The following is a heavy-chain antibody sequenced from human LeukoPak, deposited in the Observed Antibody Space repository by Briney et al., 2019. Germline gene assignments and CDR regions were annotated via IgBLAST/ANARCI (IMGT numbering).Heavy chain of an antibody. CDR3: ARDLGYSYGHPFDY. Sequence: SETLSLTCAVYGGSFSGYYWSWIRQPPGKGLEWIGEINHSGSTNYNPSLKSRVTISVDTSKNQFSLKLSSVTAADTAVYYCARDLGYSYGHPFDYWGQGTLVTVSS. CDR2: INHSGST. D-gene: IGHD5-18*01. CDR1: GGSFSGYY. J-gene: IGHJ4*02. V-gene: IGHV4-34*01.